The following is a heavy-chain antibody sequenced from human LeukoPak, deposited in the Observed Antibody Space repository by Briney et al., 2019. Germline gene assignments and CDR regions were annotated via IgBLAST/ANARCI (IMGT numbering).Heavy chain of an antibody. CDR2: IYSGGST. CDR1: GFTVSSNY. Sequence: GGSLRLSCAASGFTVSSNYMSWVRQAPGKGLEWVSVIYSGGSTYYADSVKGRFTISRDNSKNTLYLQMNSLRAEDTAVYYCARDLPVGYYYDSSGYYGIDYWGQGTLVTVSS. J-gene: IGHJ4*02. D-gene: IGHD3-22*01. CDR3: ARDLPVGYYYDSSGYYGIDY. V-gene: IGHV3-53*05.